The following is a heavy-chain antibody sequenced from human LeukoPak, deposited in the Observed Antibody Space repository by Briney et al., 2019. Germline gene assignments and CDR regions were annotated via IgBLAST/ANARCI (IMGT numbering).Heavy chain of an antibody. CDR3: ARDRASITIFGVAPPDNWFDP. V-gene: IGHV1-2*02. D-gene: IGHD3-3*01. J-gene: IGHJ5*02. CDR2: INPNGGGA. Sequence: ASVKVSCKASGYTFTGYYMHWVRQAPGQGLEWMGWINPNGGGANYAQKFQGRVTITADKSTSTAYMELSSLRSEDTAVYYCARDRASITIFGVAPPDNWFDPWGQGTLVTVSS. CDR1: GYTFTGYY.